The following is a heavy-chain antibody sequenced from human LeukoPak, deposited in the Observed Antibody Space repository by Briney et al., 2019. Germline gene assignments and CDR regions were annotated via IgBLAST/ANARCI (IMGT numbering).Heavy chain of an antibody. CDR2: ISISGSST. J-gene: IGHJ4*02. CDR3: AKKLLGTTGHFDY. CDR1: GFTFSTYD. Sequence: GGSLRLSCAASGFTFSTYDMSWVRQAPGKGLEWVSIISISGSSTYYADSVEGRFTISRENSKNTLYLQMNSLRAEDTAVYYCAKKLLGTTGHFDYWGQGTLVTVSS. D-gene: IGHD1-7*01. V-gene: IGHV3-23*01.